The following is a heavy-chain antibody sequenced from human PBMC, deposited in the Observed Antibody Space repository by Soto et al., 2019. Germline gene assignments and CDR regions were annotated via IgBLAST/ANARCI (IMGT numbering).Heavy chain of an antibody. CDR2: FDPEDGET. Sequence: ASVKVSCKVSGYTLTELSMHWVRQAPGKGLEWMGGFDPEDGETIYAQKFQGRVTMTEDTSTDTAYMELSSLRSEDTAVYYCATDLGVVAATAYWGQGTLVTVSS. D-gene: IGHD2-15*01. CDR3: ATDLGVVAATAY. J-gene: IGHJ4*02. V-gene: IGHV1-24*01. CDR1: GYTLTELS.